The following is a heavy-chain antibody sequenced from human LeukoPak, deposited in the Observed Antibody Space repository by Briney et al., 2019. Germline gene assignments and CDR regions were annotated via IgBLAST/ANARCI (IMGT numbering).Heavy chain of an antibody. J-gene: IGHJ5*02. CDR2: ISGSGGST. V-gene: IGHV3-23*01. CDR3: ARGNGDILTGPDWFDP. CDR1: GFTFSSYA. D-gene: IGHD3-9*01. Sequence: PGGSLRLSCAASGFTFSSYAMSWVRQAPGKGLEWVSAISGSGGSTYYADSVKGRFTISRDNAKNSLYLHMNSLRAEDTAVYYCARGNGDILTGPDWFDPWGQGTLVTVSS.